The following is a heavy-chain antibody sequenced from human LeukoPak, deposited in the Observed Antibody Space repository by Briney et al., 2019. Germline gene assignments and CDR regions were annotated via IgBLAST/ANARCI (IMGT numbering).Heavy chain of an antibody. CDR2: IYYSGST. D-gene: IGHD6-13*01. CDR3: ARHSSGQYNTSWYPREFDY. CDR1: GGSISSSSYY. V-gene: IGHV4-39*01. J-gene: IGHJ4*02. Sequence: PSETLSLTCTVSGGSISSSSYYWGWIRQPPGKGLEWIGSIYYSGSTYYNPSLKSRVTISVDMSKNQFSLKLSSVTAADTAVYYCARHSSGQYNTSWYPREFDYWGQGTLVTVSS.